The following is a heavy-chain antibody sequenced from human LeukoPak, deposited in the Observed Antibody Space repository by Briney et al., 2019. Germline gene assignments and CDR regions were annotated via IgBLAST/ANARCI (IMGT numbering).Heavy chain of an antibody. J-gene: IGHJ5*02. D-gene: IGHD2-2*01. V-gene: IGHV5-51*01. CDR1: GYSSTSYW. CDR2: IYPGDSDT. Sequence: GESLKISCKGSGYSSTSYWIGWVRQMPGKGLEWMGIIYPGDSDTRYSPSFQGQVTISADKSISTAYLQWSSLKASDTAMYYCARSISDIVVVPAAEGWFDPWGQGTLVTVSS. CDR3: ARSISDIVVVPAAEGWFDP.